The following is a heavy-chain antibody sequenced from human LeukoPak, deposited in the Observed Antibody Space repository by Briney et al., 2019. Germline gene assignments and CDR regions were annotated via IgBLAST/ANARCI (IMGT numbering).Heavy chain of an antibody. CDR3: AKDRDYDILTGYYSGGFDY. CDR1: GFTFDDYA. J-gene: IGHJ4*02. Sequence: GGSLRLSCAASGFTFDDYAMHWVRQAPGKGLEWVSLISGDGGSTYYADSVKGRFTISRDNSKNSLYLQVNSLRTEDTALYYCAKDRDYDILTGYYSGGFDYWGQGTLVTVSS. CDR2: ISGDGGST. V-gene: IGHV3-43*02. D-gene: IGHD3-9*01.